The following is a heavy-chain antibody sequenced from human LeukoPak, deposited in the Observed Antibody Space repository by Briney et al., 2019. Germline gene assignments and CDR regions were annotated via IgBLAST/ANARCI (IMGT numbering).Heavy chain of an antibody. D-gene: IGHD2-15*01. CDR2: INPNSGGT. J-gene: IGHJ3*02. V-gene: IGHV1-2*02. CDR3: AREALYCSGGSCYHIDAFDI. Sequence: ASVKVSCKASGYTFTGYYMHWVRQAPGQGLEWMGWINPNSGGTNYAQKFQGRVTMTRDTSISTAYMELSRLRSGDTAVYYCAREALYCSGGSCYHIDAFDIWGQGTMVTVSS. CDR1: GYTFTGYY.